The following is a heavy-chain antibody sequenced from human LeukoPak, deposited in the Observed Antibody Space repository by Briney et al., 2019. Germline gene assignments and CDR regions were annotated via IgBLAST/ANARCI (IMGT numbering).Heavy chain of an antibody. CDR1: GLTVSGNC. V-gene: IGHV3-66*02. CDR3: AKGGEGSSWYPYYFDY. J-gene: IGHJ4*02. D-gene: IGHD6-13*01. Sequence: GGSLRLSCAASGLTVSGNCMNWVRQAPGKGLEWVSAIFTDDITSYADSVKGRFTISRDNSKNTLYLQMNSLRAEDTAVYYCAKGGEGSSWYPYYFDYWGQGTLVTVSS. CDR2: IFTDDIT.